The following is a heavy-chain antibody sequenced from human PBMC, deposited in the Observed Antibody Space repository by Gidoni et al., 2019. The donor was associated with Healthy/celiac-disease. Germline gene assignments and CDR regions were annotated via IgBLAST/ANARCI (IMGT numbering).Heavy chain of an antibody. Sequence: QVQLVQSGAEVTKPGSSVKLSCTASGGTFSSYAISWVRQAPGQGLEWMGGIIPIFGTANYAKKFQGRVTIIADESTSTAYMELSSLRSEDTAVYYCARGKGGNFEEVDYWGQGTLVTVSS. CDR2: IIPIFGTA. CDR3: ARGKGGNFEEVDY. J-gene: IGHJ4*02. V-gene: IGHV1-69*01. D-gene: IGHD2-21*02. CDR1: GGTFSSYA.